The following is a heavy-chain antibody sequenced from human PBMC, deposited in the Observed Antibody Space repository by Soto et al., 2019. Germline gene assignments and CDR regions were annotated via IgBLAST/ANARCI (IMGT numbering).Heavy chain of an antibody. CDR1: GDTFNTFA. D-gene: IGHD1-20*01. CDR2: IIPIFGAP. CDR3: ARSPGITGTRASQYAMDV. J-gene: IGHJ6*02. Sequence: QVQLVQSGAEVKQPGSSVRVSCKSSGDTFNTFAISWVRQAPGQGLEWMGGIIPIFGAPDYAQQFPGRVTISADESTRTAYLALRRLRSEETAVYYCARSPGITGTRASQYAMDVWGQGTTVTVSS. V-gene: IGHV1-69*01.